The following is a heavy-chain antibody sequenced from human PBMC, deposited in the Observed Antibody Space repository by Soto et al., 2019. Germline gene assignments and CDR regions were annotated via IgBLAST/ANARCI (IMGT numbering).Heavy chain of an antibody. CDR3: ARDRRTGTSAFTEGAHDY. CDR1: GFTFSDYY. J-gene: IGHJ4*02. Sequence: SLRLSCAASGFTFSDYYMSWIRQAPGKGLEWVSYISSSSSYTNYADSVKGRFTISRDNAKNSLYLQMNSLRAEDTAVYYGARDRRTGTSAFTEGAHDYWCQGTLVTVSS. CDR2: ISSSSSYT. D-gene: IGHD1-7*01. V-gene: IGHV3-11*06.